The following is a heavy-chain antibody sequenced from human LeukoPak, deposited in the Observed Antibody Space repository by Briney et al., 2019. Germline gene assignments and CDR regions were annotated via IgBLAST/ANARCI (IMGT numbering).Heavy chain of an antibody. CDR1: GGSISSYY. CDR3: ARGGDGPIDY. Sequence: PSETLSLTCTVSGGSISSYYWGWIRQPPGKGLEWIGTIYYSGSTYYNPSLQSRVTISVDTSKNQFSLKLSSVTAADTAVYYCARGGDGPIDYWGQGTLVTVSS. D-gene: IGHD5-24*01. CDR2: IYYSGST. V-gene: IGHV4-39*01. J-gene: IGHJ4*02.